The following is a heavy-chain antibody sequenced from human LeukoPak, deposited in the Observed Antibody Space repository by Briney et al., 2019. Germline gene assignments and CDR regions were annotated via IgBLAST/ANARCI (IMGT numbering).Heavy chain of an antibody. D-gene: IGHD3-10*01. CDR3: ARDLFRGSCGMDV. CDR2: ISSSSSYI. CDR1: GFTFSSYS. Sequence: GGSLRLSCAASGFTFSSYSMNWVRQAPGKGLEWVSSISSSSSYIYYADSVKGLFTISRDNAKNSLYLQMNSLRAEDTAVYYCARDLFRGSCGMDVWGQGTTVTVSS. V-gene: IGHV3-21*01. J-gene: IGHJ6*02.